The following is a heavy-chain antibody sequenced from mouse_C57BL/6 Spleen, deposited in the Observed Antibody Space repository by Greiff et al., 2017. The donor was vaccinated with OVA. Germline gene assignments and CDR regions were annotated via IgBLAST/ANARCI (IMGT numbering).Heavy chain of an antibody. CDR3: ARYSSGYRGYAMDY. D-gene: IGHD3-2*02. Sequence: QVQLQQPGAELVKPGASVKLSCKASGYTFTSYWMHWVKQRPGQGLEWIGMIHPNSGSTNYNEKFKSKATLTVDKSSSTAYMQLSSLTSEDSAVDYCARYSSGYRGYAMDYWRQGTSVTVSS. J-gene: IGHJ4*01. CDR1: GYTFTSYW. V-gene: IGHV1-64*01. CDR2: IHPNSGST.